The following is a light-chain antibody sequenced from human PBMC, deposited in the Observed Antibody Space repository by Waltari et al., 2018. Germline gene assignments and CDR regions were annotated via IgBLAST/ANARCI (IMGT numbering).Light chain of an antibody. Sequence: QSVLTQPPSASGTPGQRVTISCSGSTSNIRPNYYYWYQPLPGTAPTILLYMNNQRPSGVPDRFAGSKSGTSASLAISGLRSEDEADYYCATWDDSLMQGVFGGGTKLTVL. J-gene: IGLJ3*02. CDR2: MNN. CDR1: TSNIRPNY. V-gene: IGLV1-47*01. CDR3: ATWDDSLMQGV.